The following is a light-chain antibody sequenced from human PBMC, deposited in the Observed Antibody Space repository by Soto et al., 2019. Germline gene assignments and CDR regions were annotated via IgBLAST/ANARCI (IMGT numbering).Light chain of an antibody. J-gene: IGKJ1*01. CDR3: QQYNNWPPWA. V-gene: IGKV3-15*01. Sequence: EIVMTQSPATLSVSPGERATLSCRASQSVSSNLAWYQQKPGRAPRLLIYGASTRVTGVPARFSGSGSGTEVTLTISSLQSEDFAVYYCQQYNNWPPWAFGQGTEVEIK. CDR2: GAS. CDR1: QSVSSN.